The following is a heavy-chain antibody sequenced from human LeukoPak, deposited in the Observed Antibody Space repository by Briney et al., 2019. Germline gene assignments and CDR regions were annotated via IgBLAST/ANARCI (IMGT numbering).Heavy chain of an antibody. CDR1: GYTFTGYY. Sequence: ASVKVSCKASGYTFTGYYMHWVRQAPGQGLEWMGWINPHTGGTNYAQKFQGRVTMTRDTSISTAYMELSRLRYDDTAVFYCARFPAGGVVIRKYYFDYWGQGTLVTVSS. CDR2: INPHTGGT. CDR3: ARFPAGGVVIRKYYFDY. J-gene: IGHJ4*02. D-gene: IGHD3-3*01. V-gene: IGHV1-2*02.